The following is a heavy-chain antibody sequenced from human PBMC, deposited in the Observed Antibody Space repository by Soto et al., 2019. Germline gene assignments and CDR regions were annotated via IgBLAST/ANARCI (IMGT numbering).Heavy chain of an antibody. D-gene: IGHD6-6*01. J-gene: IGHJ6*03. CDR2: ISSNRVYT. CDR1: GFTFSSYS. Sequence: GGSLELSCAASGFTFSSYSMNWVRQAPGKGLECVSSISSNRVYTYYANSVKGRFTISRDNSKNTVYLQMGSLRPEDMAVYYCARRARPDFYYMDVWGKGTTVTVSS. V-gene: IGHV3-21*01. CDR3: ARRARPDFYYMDV.